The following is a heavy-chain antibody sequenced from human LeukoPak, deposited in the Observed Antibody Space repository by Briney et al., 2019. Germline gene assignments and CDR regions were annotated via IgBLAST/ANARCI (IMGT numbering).Heavy chain of an antibody. CDR2: ISYDGSNK. V-gene: IGHV3-30-3*01. CDR3: AVRTYYDFWSGYENFDY. D-gene: IGHD3-3*01. CDR1: GFTFSSYA. J-gene: IGHJ4*02. Sequence: GGSLRLSCAASGFTFSSYAMHWVRQAPGKGLEWVAVISYDGSNKYYADSVKGRFTISRDNSKNTLYLQMNSLRAEDTAVYYCAVRTYYDFWSGYENFDYWGQGTLVTVSS.